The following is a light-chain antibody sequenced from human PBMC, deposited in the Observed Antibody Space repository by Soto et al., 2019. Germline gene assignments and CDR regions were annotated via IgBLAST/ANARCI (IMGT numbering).Light chain of an antibody. J-gene: IGLJ1*01. CDR3: SSYTGSSTLYV. V-gene: IGLV2-14*03. CDR2: DVG. Sequence: QSALTQPASVSGSPGQSITISCTGTSSDVGGYDYVSWYQQHPGKAPKLMTYDVGNRPSGVSHRFSGYRSGNTASLTISGLQAEDEADYSCSSYTGSSTLYVFGTGTKLTVL. CDR1: SSDVGGYDY.